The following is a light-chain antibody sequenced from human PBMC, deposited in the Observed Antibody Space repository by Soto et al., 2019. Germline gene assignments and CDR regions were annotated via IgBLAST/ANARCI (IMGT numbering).Light chain of an antibody. V-gene: IGKV3-20*01. Sequence: EIVWTQSPGTLSLSPGERATLSCRASQSVSSSYLAWYQQKPGQAPRLLIYRASSRATGIPDRFSGSGSGTDFALTISRLEPEAVAVSYCHRYGGTPPGLTFGGGTKVEIK. CDR3: HRYGGTPPGLT. CDR2: RAS. J-gene: IGKJ4*01. CDR1: QSVSSSY.